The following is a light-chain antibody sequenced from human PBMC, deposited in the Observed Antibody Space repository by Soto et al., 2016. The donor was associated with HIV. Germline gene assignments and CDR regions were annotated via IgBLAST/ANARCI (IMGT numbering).Light chain of an antibody. V-gene: IGLV3-21*03. CDR2: DDS. CDR1: NIGSES. J-gene: IGLJ3*02. Sequence: SYELTQPRSVSVAPGKTARITCGGNNIGSESVHWYQQKPGQAPVLVVHDDSERPSGIPERFSGSNSGNTATLTISRVEAGDEADYYCQVWESSTDHWVFGGGTKLTVL. CDR3: QVWESSTDHWV.